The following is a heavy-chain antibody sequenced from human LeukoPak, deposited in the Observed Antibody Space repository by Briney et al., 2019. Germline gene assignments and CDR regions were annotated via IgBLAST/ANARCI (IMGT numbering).Heavy chain of an antibody. J-gene: IGHJ4*02. V-gene: IGHV3-20*01. CDR1: GFTFDDYG. Sequence: GGSLRLSCAASGFTFDDYGMSWVRQAPGKGLEWVSGINWNGGSTGYADSVKGRSTISRDNAKNSLYLQMNSLRAEDTALYHCARVYYGSGSYLFDYWGQGTLVTVSS. CDR3: ARVYYGSGSYLFDY. CDR2: INWNGGST. D-gene: IGHD3-10*01.